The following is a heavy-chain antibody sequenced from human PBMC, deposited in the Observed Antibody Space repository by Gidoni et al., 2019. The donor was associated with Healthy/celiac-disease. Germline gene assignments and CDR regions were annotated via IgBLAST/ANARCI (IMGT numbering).Heavy chain of an antibody. CDR3: ARDYYGSGSPLGY. J-gene: IGHJ4*02. Sequence: EVQLVETGGGLIQPGGSLRLSCAASGFTVSSNYMSWVRQAPGKGLEWVSVIYSGGSTYYADSVKGRFTISRDNSKNTLYLQMNSLRAEDTAVYYCARDYYGSGSPLGYWGQGTLVTVSS. CDR2: IYSGGST. V-gene: IGHV3-53*02. D-gene: IGHD3-10*01. CDR1: GFTVSSNY.